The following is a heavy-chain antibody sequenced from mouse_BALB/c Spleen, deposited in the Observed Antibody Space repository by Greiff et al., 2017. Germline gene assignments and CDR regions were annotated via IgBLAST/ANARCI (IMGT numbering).Heavy chain of an antibody. D-gene: IGHD2-4*01. Sequence: DVKLQESGPGLVKPSQSLSLTCSVTGYSITSGYYWNWIRQFPGNKLEWMGYISYDGSNNYNPSLKNRISITRDTSKNQFFLKLNSVTTEDTATYYCACGYDYHDPFAYWGQGTLVTVSA. CDR3: ACGYDYHDPFAY. V-gene: IGHV3-6*02. CDR2: ISYDGSN. CDR1: GYSITSGYY. J-gene: IGHJ3*01.